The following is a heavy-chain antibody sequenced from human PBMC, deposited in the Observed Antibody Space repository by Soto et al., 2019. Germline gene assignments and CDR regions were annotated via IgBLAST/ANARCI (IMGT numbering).Heavy chain of an antibody. CDR1: GVTFRNHA. CDR2: TSYDGNNE. J-gene: IGHJ4*02. Sequence: GSLRPPCAGPGVTFRNHAMPWVGQAPGKGLEWVALTSYDGNNEYYTDSVKGRFTISRDNSKNTLFLQMNSPRPEDTAVYYCAKDKGVFNWATSYFDYWGQGALVTVSS. CDR3: AKDKGVFNWATSYFDY. V-gene: IGHV3-30*18. D-gene: IGHD1-1*01.